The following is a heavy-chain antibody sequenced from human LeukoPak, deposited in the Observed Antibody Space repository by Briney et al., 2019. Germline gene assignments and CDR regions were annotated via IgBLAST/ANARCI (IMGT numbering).Heavy chain of an antibody. CDR3: AKDENGETARITMVRGPFDY. CDR1: GFTFSSYA. J-gene: IGHJ4*02. CDR2: ISGSGGST. Sequence: PGGSLRLSCAASGFTFSSYAMSWVRQAPGKGLEWVSAISGSGGSTYYADSVKGRFTISRDNSKNTLYLQMNSLRAEDTAVYYCAKDENGETARITMVRGPFDYWGQGALVTVSS. V-gene: IGHV3-23*01. D-gene: IGHD3-10*01.